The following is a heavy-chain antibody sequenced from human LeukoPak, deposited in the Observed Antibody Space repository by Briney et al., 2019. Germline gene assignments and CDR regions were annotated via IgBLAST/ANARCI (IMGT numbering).Heavy chain of an antibody. V-gene: IGHV3-20*04. Sequence: GGSLRLSCAASGFTFDDYGMTWVRQPPGKGLEWVSSINWNGGSTGYADSVMGRFTISRESAKNSLYLQMNSLTAEDTALYFCARDDGSGSGEYWGQGTLVTVSS. CDR1: GFTFDDYG. CDR2: INWNGGST. CDR3: ARDDGSGSGEY. J-gene: IGHJ4*02. D-gene: IGHD3-10*01.